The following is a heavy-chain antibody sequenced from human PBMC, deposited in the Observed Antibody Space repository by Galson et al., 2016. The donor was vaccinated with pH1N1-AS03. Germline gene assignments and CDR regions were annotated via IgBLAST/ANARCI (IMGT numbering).Heavy chain of an antibody. D-gene: IGHD3-22*01. J-gene: IGHJ4*02. Sequence: SVKVSCKASGGTFSSYVISWVRQAPGQGLEWMGGIIPIFRTPKYAQKFQGRVTITADESTSTAYMELSSLRYEDTAVYYCASPPNYFDTSGYYLYFDYLGQGTLVTVSS. V-gene: IGHV1-69*13. CDR2: IIPIFRTP. CDR3: ASPPNYFDTSGYYLYFDY. CDR1: GGTFSSYV.